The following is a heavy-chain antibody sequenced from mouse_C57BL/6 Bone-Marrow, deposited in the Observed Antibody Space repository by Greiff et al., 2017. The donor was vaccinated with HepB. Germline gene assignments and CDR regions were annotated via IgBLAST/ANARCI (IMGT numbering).Heavy chain of an antibody. CDR1: GFTFSSYG. Sequence: DVQLVESGGDLVKPGGSLKLSCAASGFTFSSYGMSWVRQTPDKRLEWVATISSGGSYTYYPDSVKGRFTISRDNAKNTLYLQMSSLKSEDTAMYYCARLRGHYAMDYWGQGTSVTVSS. CDR2: ISSGGSYT. V-gene: IGHV5-6*01. J-gene: IGHJ4*01. CDR3: ARLRGHYAMDY.